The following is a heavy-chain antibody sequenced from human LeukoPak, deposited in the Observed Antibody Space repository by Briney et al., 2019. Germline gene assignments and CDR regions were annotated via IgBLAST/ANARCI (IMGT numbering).Heavy chain of an antibody. CDR1: GGTFSSYA. CDR2: IIPILGIA. J-gene: IGHJ4*02. CDR3: ARGSYSGGWSPPFDY. Sequence: ASVKVSCKASGGTFSSYAISWVRPAPGQGLEWMGRIIPILGIANYAQKFQGRVTITADKSTSTAYMELSSLRSEDTAVYYCARGSYSGGWSPPFDYWGQGTLVTVSS. D-gene: IGHD6-19*01. V-gene: IGHV1-69*04.